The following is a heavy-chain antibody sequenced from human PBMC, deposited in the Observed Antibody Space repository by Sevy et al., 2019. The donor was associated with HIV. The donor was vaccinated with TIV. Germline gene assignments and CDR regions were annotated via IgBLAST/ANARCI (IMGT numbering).Heavy chain of an antibody. V-gene: IGHV4-34*01. CDR3: ARRNGYYYDFDY. D-gene: IGHD3-22*01. CDR2: INHSGST. Sequence: SETLSLTCAVYGGPFSGYYWSWIRQPPGKGLEWIGEINHSGSTNYNPSLKSRVTISVDTSKNQFSLKLSSVTAADTAVYYCARRNGYYYDFDYWGQGTLVTVSS. CDR1: GGPFSGYY. J-gene: IGHJ4*02.